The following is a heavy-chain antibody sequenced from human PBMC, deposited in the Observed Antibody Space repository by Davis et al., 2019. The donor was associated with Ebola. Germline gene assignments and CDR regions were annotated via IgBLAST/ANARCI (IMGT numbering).Heavy chain of an antibody. V-gene: IGHV3-48*02. D-gene: IGHD2/OR15-2a*01. CDR2: ISRSGYTI. J-gene: IGHJ4*02. Sequence: GGSLRLSCAASGFTFSRYSMNWVRQAPGKGLEWVSYISRSGYTIYYADSVKGRFTISRDNAKNSLFLQMNSLRDEDTAVYYCARDGYCNDWGDYWGQGTLVTVSS. CDR1: GFTFSRYS. CDR3: ARDGYCNDWGDY.